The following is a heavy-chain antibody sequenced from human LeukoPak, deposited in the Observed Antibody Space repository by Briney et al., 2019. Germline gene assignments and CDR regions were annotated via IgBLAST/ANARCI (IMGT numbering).Heavy chain of an antibody. CDR1: GFTFSSYA. CDR2: INWNGGST. D-gene: IGHD3-22*01. CDR3: ARASYYYDSSGYYAGDY. V-gene: IGHV3-20*04. J-gene: IGHJ4*02. Sequence: GGSLRLSCAASGFTFSSYAMSWVRQAPGKGLEWVSGINWNGGSTGYADSVKGRFTISRDNAKNSLYLQMNSLRAEDTALYYCARASYYYDSSGYYAGDYWGQGTLVTVSS.